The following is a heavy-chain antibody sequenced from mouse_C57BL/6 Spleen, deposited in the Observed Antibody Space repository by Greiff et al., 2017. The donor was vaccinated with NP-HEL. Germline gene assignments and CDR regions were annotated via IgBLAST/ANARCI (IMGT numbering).Heavy chain of an antibody. D-gene: IGHD1-1*01. V-gene: IGHV8-12*01. CDR1: GFSLSTSGMG. CDR2: IYWDDDK. J-gene: IGHJ1*03. CDR3: SFITYGSYWYFDV. Sequence: QVTLKVSGPGILQSSQTLSLTCSFSGFSLSTSGMGVSWIRQPSGKGLEWLAHIYWDDDKRYNPSLKSRLPISKDTSRNQVFLKITSVDTADTATYYCSFITYGSYWYFDVWGTGTTVTVSS.